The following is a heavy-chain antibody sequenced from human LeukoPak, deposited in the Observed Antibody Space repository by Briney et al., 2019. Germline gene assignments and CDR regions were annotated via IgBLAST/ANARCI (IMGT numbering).Heavy chain of an antibody. CDR2: IAMSGTT. CDR1: EFTFTTYD. V-gene: IGHV3-13*01. Sequence: GGSLRLSCAVSEFTFTTYDMPWVRQATGKGLEWVSAIAMSGTTYYSASVRGRFTISREHANKSLDLQMNSLGVGDTAVYYCATGRTRDTNYPFVYWGQGTLVTVSS. D-gene: IGHD5-24*01. J-gene: IGHJ4*02. CDR3: ATGRTRDTNYPFVY.